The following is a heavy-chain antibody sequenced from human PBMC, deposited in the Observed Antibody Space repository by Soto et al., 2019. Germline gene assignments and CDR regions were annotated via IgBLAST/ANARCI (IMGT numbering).Heavy chain of an antibody. CDR2: IYHSGST. Sequence: PSETLSLTCAVSGGSISSSNWWSWVRQPPGKGLEWIGEIYHSGSTNYNPSLKSRVTISVDKSKNQFSLKLSSVTAADTAVYYCARRVIGGYDFYYYYYGMDVWGQGTTVTVSS. J-gene: IGHJ6*02. CDR1: GGSISSSNW. D-gene: IGHD5-12*01. V-gene: IGHV4-4*02. CDR3: ARRVIGGYDFYYYYYGMDV.